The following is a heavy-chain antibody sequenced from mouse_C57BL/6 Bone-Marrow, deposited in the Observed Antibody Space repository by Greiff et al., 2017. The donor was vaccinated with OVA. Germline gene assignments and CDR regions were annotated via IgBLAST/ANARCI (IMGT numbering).Heavy chain of an antibody. D-gene: IGHD2-3*01. CDR2: IYPGSGNT. CDR3: ARDDVYFFEY. CDR1: GYTFTDYY. V-gene: IGHV1-76*01. Sequence: QVQLQQSGAEVVRPGASVKLSCKASGYTFTDYYINWVKQRPGQGLEWIERIYPGSGNTYYNEKFKGKATLTAEKSSNTAYMQLSSLTSEDSAVYFCARDDVYFFEYWGQGTTLTVSS. J-gene: IGHJ2*01.